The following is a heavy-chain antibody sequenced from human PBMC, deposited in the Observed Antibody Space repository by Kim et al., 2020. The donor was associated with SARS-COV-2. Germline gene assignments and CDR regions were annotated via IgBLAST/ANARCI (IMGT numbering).Heavy chain of an antibody. D-gene: IGHD6-13*01. Sequence: KSRVTIAVDTSKNQFSLKLSSVTAADTAVYYCARSSDQYSSSWYAQNWFDPWGQGTLVTVSS. J-gene: IGHJ5*02. CDR3: ARSSDQYSSSWYAQNWFDP. V-gene: IGHV4-34*01.